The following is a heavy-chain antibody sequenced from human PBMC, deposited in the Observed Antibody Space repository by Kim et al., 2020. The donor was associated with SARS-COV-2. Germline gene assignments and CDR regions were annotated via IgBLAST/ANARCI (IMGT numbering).Heavy chain of an antibody. CDR1: GFTFSSHW. CDR3: ARASIASAGGTFDL. V-gene: IGHV3-74*01. Sequence: GGSLRRSCAASGFTFSSHWMYWVRQAPGKGLVWVSRVNSDGSSPSYADSVRGRFTISRDNAKNTLDLQMNSLRVEDTAVYYCARASIASAGGTFDLWGQG. J-gene: IGHJ3*01. CDR2: VNSDGSSP. D-gene: IGHD6-13*01.